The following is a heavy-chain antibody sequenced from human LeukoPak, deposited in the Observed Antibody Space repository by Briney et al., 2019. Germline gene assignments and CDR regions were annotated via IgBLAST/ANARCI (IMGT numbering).Heavy chain of an antibody. CDR2: IYYSGST. D-gene: IGHD2-2*01. CDR1: GGSISSYY. CDR3: ATEPAAAMNI. J-gene: IGHJ3*02. V-gene: IGHV4-59*12. Sequence: SETLSLTCTVSGGSISSYYWSWIRQPPGKGLEWIGYIYYSGSTNYNPSLKSRVTISVKTSKNQFSLKLSSVTAADTAVYYCATEPAAAMNIWGQGTMVTVSS.